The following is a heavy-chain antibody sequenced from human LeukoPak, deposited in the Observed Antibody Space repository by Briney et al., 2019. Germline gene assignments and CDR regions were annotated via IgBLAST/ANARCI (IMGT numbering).Heavy chain of an antibody. CDR2: IYTSGST. V-gene: IGHV4-61*02. CDR3: ARGGGDWGYHQSDY. J-gene: IGHJ4*02. D-gene: IGHD2-21*01. Sequence: SETLSLTCTVSGGSFSSGSYYWSWIRQPAGKGLEWIGRIYTSGSTNYNPSLKSRVTISVDTSKNQFSLKLSSVTAADTAVYYCARGGGDWGYHQSDYWGQGTLVTVSS. CDR1: GGSFSSGSYY.